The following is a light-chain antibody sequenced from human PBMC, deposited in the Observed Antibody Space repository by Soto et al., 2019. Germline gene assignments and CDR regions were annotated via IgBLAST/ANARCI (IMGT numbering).Light chain of an antibody. J-gene: IGKJ3*01. V-gene: IGKV3-20*01. CDR3: QHYGTSAF. Sequence: EIVLTQSPGTLSLSPGERATLSCRASQSVSSSYFACYQPKLCQAPRLLIYVASSRATGIPHRFSASASGTDITLTISRLEPEDFAVYYCQHYGTSAFFGRGTKVDIK. CDR1: QSVSSSY. CDR2: VAS.